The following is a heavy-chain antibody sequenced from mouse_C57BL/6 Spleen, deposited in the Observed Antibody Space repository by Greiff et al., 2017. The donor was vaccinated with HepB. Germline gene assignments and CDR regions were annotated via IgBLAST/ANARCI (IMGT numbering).Heavy chain of an antibody. V-gene: IGHV5-17*01. CDR2: ISSGSSTI. D-gene: IGHD4-1*01. CDR1: GFTFSDYG. J-gene: IGHJ1*03. Sequence: EVQVVESGGGLVKPGGSLKLSCAASGFTFSDYGMHWVRQAPEKGLEWVAYISSGSSTIYYADTVKGRFTISRDNAKNTLFLQMTSLRSEDTAMYYCARRRTGTGDWYFDVWGTGTTVTVSS. CDR3: ARRRTGTGDWYFDV.